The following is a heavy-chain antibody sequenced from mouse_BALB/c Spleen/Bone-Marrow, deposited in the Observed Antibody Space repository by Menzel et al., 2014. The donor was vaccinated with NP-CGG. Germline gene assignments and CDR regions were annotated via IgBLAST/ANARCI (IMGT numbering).Heavy chain of an antibody. CDR2: ISSGGSYT. CDR1: GFTFSYYA. CDR3: ARDSSGYFDY. V-gene: IGHV5-9-4*01. Sequence: EVKLVESGGGLVKPGGSLKLSCAASGFTFSYYAMSWVRQSPEKSLEWVAEISSGGSYTYYPDTVTGRFTISRDNAKNPLCLEMSSLRSEDTAMYSCARDSSGYFDYWGQGTTLTVSS. J-gene: IGHJ2*01. D-gene: IGHD3-1*01.